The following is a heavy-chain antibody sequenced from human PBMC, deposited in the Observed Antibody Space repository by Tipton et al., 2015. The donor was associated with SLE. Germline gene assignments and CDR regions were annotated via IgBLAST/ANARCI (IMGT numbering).Heavy chain of an antibody. V-gene: IGHV4-39*01. Sequence: TLSLTCTVSGGSISRSSYYWGWIRQPPGKGLEWIGSIYYSGNTYYNPSLKSRVTISVDTSKNQFALKLSSVTATDTAVYYCARLGLGCANCWYYFDHWGQGALVLVSS. D-gene: IGHD2-21*01. J-gene: IGHJ4*02. CDR1: GGSISRSSYY. CDR2: IYYSGNT. CDR3: ARLGLGCANCWYYFDH.